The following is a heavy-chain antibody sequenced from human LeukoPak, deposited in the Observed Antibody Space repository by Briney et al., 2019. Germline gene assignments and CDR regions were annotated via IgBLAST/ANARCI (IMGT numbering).Heavy chain of an antibody. CDR2: ISAYNGNT. Sequence: ASVKVSCKASGYSFTSYGISWVRQAPRQGLEWMGWISAYNGNTKYAQKVQGRVTMTTDSSTSTAYMELRSLRSDDTAVYYCARAPLYNFGPGEKYDYWGQGTLVTVSS. J-gene: IGHJ4*02. CDR3: ARAPLYNFGPGEKYDY. D-gene: IGHD1-20*01. CDR1: GYSFTSYG. V-gene: IGHV1-18*04.